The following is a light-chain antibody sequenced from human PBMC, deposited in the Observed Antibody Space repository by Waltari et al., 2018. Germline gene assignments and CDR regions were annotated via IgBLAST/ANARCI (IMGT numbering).Light chain of an antibody. CDR2: EVN. CDR3: SSYATTSTLV. J-gene: IGLJ3*02. V-gene: IGLV2-23*02. CDR1: SNDVGCDKL. Sequence: QSALTQPASVSGSSGQSIIISCPGTSNDVGCDKLVSWYQQHPGKAPKLMIYEVNKRPSGVFNRFSGSKSGHTASLTISGLQAEDEADYHCSSYATTSTLVFGGGTKLTVL.